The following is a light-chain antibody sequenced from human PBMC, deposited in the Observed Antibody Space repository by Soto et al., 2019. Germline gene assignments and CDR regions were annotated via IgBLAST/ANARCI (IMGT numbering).Light chain of an antibody. CDR2: GES. J-gene: IGKJ1*01. CDR3: QQYGSSGT. Sequence: EIVWTQSPGTLSLSPGERATLSCRASQSVSNNYLAWYQQKPGQAPRLLIYGESNRATGIPDRFSGSGSGTDFTLTISRLEPEDFAVYYCQQYGSSGTFGQGNKVDIK. CDR1: QSVSNNY. V-gene: IGKV3-20*01.